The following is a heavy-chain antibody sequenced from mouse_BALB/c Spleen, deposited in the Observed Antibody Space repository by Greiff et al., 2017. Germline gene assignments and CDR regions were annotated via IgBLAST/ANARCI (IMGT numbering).Heavy chain of an antibody. J-gene: IGHJ4*01. Sequence: VQLKQSGPGLVAPSQCLSITCTVSGFSLTDYGVSWVRQPPGKGLEWLGVIWGGGSTYYNSALKSRLSISKDNSKSQVFLKMNSLQTDDTARYYCAKLAPRELELPCYAMDYWGQGTSVTVSS. D-gene: IGHD3-2*01. CDR2: IWGGGST. CDR1: GFSLTDYG. V-gene: IGHV2-6-5*01. CDR3: AKLAPRELELPCYAMDY.